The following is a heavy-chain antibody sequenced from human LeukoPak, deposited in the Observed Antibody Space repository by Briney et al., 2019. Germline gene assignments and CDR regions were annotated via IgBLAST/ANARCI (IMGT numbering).Heavy chain of an antibody. Sequence: SETLSLTCTVSGGSISSYYWSWIRQPPGKGLEWIGYIYYSGSTNYNPSLKSRVTISVDTSKNQFSLKLSSVTAADTAVYYCARVVGSYCSSTSCLDWFGPWGQGTLVTVSS. J-gene: IGHJ5*02. V-gene: IGHV4-59*01. D-gene: IGHD2-2*01. CDR3: ARVVGSYCSSTSCLDWFGP. CDR1: GGSISSYY. CDR2: IYYSGST.